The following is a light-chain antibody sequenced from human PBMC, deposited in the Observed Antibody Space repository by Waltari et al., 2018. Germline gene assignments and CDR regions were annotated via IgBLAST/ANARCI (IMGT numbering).Light chain of an antibody. CDR3: SSFESSRTWV. Sequence: QSALTQPASVSGSPGQSITISCSGTSADIGRYNLVAWYQQLPGNAPKLVIYEVTERPSELSTRFSVSKSGNTASLTISGLQAEDEADYYCSSFESSRTWVFGGGTKLTVL. CDR1: SADIGRYNL. V-gene: IGLV2-23*02. CDR2: EVT. J-gene: IGLJ3*02.